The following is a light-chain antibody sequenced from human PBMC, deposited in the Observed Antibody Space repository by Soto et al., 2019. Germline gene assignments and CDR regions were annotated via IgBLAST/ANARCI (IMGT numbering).Light chain of an antibody. CDR3: QKYNSAPPNT. V-gene: IGKV1-27*01. CDR1: QGISNY. Sequence: DIQMTQSPSSLSASVGDRVTITCRASQGISNYLAWYQQKPGKVPKLLIYAASTLQSGVPSRFSGSGSGTDFTLNISSLQPEDVATYYCQKYNSAPPNTFGGGTKVEIK. J-gene: IGKJ4*01. CDR2: AAS.